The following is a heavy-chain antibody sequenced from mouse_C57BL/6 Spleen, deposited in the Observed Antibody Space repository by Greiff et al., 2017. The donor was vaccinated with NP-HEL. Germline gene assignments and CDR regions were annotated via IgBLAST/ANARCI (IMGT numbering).Heavy chain of an antibody. CDR1: GYTFTSYW. V-gene: IGHV1-52*01. Sequence: VQLQQPGAELVRPGSSVKLSCKASGYTFTSYWMHWVKQRPIQGLEWIGNIDPSDSGTHYNQKFKNKATLTVDKSSSTAYMQLSSLTSEDSAVYYCARGRQLRLPSFDYWGQGTTLTVSS. D-gene: IGHD3-2*02. CDR2: IDPSDSGT. J-gene: IGHJ2*01. CDR3: ARGRQLRLPSFDY.